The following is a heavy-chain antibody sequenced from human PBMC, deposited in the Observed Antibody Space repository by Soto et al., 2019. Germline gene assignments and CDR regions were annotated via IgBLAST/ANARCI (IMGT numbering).Heavy chain of an antibody. V-gene: IGHV3-49*03. CDR3: SRAGANYNFWSGYYFGY. CDR2: IRAKGYGGTT. D-gene: IGHD3-3*01. Sequence: GGSLRLSCRGAGFAFGDYGMTWLRQAPGKGLEWVGLIRAKGYGGTTEYAASVKGRFTISRDDSKGVAYLQMNGLKTEDTAVYYCSRAGANYNFWSGYYFGYWGRGTLVTVSS. J-gene: IGHJ4*02. CDR1: GFAFGDYG.